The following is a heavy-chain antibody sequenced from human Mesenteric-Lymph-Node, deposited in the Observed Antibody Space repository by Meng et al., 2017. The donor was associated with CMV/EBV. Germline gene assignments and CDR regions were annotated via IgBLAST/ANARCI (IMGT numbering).Heavy chain of an antibody. J-gene: IGHJ4*02. D-gene: IGHD1-7*01. CDR1: GFTFDDFA. V-gene: IGHV3-20*04. CDR2: INWNGGST. Sequence: GESLKISCAASGFTFDDFAMSWVRQAPGKGLEWVSGINWNGGSTGYADSVKGRFTISRDNAKNSLYLQMNSPRAEDTAVYYCARDKGWNYDYWGQGTLVTVSS. CDR3: ARDKGWNYDY.